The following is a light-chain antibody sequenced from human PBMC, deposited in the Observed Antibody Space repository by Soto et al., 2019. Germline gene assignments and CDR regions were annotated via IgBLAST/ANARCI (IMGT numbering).Light chain of an antibody. J-gene: IGKJ1*01. CDR1: QSVSSN. Sequence: EIVMTQSPATLSVSPGERATLSCRASQSVSSNLAWYQQKPGQTPRLLIYGASTKATGIPARFSGSGSGTEFTLTISSRQSEDFADYYCQQYNNWLGTFGQGTKVEIK. CDR3: QQYNNWLGT. CDR2: GAS. V-gene: IGKV3-15*01.